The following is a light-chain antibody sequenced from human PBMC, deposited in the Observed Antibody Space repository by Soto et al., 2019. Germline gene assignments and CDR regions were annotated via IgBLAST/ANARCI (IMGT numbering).Light chain of an antibody. V-gene: IGKV4-1*01. Sequence: DIVMTQSPDSLAVSLGESATFNCKSSQSILDRSKNKYYLAWYQQKSVQPPKLLTYWASLGESGVPDRFTGSGSGTDFTLTISSLQAEDVAVYYCQQYFTSPWTFGQGTKVEI. J-gene: IGKJ1*01. CDR2: WAS. CDR3: QQYFTSPWT. CDR1: QSILDRSKNKYY.